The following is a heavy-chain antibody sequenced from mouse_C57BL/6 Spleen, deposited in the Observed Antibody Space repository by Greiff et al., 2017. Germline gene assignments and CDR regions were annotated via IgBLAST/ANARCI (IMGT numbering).Heavy chain of an antibody. Sequence: QVQLQQSGPELVKPGASVKLSCKASGYTFTSYEMHWVKQRPGQGLEWIGWIFPSGGSTKYNEKFKGKATWTVDTSSSTAYMELHSLTSEDSAVYVCAKSPFVFDYWGQGTALTVSS. V-gene: IGHV1-85*01. CDR3: AKSPFVFDY. J-gene: IGHJ2*01. CDR2: IFPSGGST. CDR1: GYTFTSYE.